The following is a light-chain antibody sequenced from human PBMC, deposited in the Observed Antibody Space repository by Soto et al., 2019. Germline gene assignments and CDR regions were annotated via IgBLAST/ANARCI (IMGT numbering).Light chain of an antibody. Sequence: DIQMTQSPSTLSGSVGDRVTITCRASQTISSWLAWYQQKPGKAPKLLIYKAFTLKNGVPPRFSGSGSGTEFTLTISSLQLDDFATYYCQHYNSYSEAFGQGTKVEL. J-gene: IGKJ1*01. CDR2: KAF. CDR3: QHYNSYSEA. V-gene: IGKV1-5*03. CDR1: QTISSW.